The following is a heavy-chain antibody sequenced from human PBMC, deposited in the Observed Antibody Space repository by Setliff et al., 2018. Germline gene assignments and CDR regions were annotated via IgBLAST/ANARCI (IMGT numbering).Heavy chain of an antibody. V-gene: IGHV4-34*01. CDR1: GGSFSGYY. J-gene: IGHJ4*02. Sequence: SETLSLTCAVYGGSFSGYYWSWIRQPPGKGLEWIGEINHSGSTNYNPSLKSRVTISVDTSKNQFSLKLSSVTAADTAAYYCARVLWSGYFDYWGQGTLVTVSS. CDR2: INHSGST. CDR3: ARVLWSGYFDY. D-gene: IGHD3-3*01.